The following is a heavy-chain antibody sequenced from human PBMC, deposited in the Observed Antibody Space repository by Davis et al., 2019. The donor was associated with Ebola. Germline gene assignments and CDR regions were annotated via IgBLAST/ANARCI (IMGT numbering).Heavy chain of an antibody. J-gene: IGHJ4*02. CDR1: GFTFNTYI. V-gene: IGHV3-23*01. CDR2: IMNYGDST. CDR3: ARDPSGSFDY. D-gene: IGHD3-10*01. Sequence: GESLKISCAASGFTFNTYIMSWVRQAPGRGLEWVSSIMNYGDSTFYSDSVKGRFTISRDRSTNTLYLQMSNLRVKDTAVYYCARDPSGSFDYWGQGTLVTVSS.